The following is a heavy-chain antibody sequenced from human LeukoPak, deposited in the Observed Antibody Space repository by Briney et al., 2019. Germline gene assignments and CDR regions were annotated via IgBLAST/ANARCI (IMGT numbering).Heavy chain of an antibody. CDR2: MNPNSGNT. D-gene: IGHD5-12*01. J-gene: IGHJ4*02. CDR1: GYTFTSYD. Sequence: ASVKVSCKASGYTFTSYDINWVRQATGQGLEWMGWMNPNSGNTGYAQKFQGRVTITRNTSISTAYMELSSLRAEDTAVYYCAKDQGESRWLRFWLLDYWGQGTLVTVSS. V-gene: IGHV1-8*03. CDR3: AKDQGESRWLRFWLLDY.